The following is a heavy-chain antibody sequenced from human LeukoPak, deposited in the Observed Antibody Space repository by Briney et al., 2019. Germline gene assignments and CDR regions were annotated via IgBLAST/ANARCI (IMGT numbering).Heavy chain of an antibody. CDR3: ARVTRGYYYYMDV. V-gene: IGHV4-39*07. CDR1: GGSISSSSYY. J-gene: IGHJ6*03. Sequence: PSETLSLICTVSGGSISSSSYYWGWIRQPPGKGLEWIGSIYYSGSTYYNPSLKSRVTISVDTSKNQFSLKLSSVTAADTAVYYCARVTRGYYYYMDVWGKGTTVTVSS. CDR2: IYYSGST.